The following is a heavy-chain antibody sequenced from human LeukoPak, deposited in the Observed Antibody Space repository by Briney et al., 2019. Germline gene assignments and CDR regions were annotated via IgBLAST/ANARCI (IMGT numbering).Heavy chain of an antibody. CDR2: IYPGDSDT. V-gene: IGHV5-51*01. CDR3: ARHSRYYDSSGYWYSEHFDY. Sequence: PGESLKISCKGSGYRFTSYWIGWVRQMPGKGLEWMGIIYPGDSDTRYSPSFQGQVTISADKSISTAYLQWSSLKASDTAMYYCARHSRYYDSSGYWYSEHFDYWGQGTLVTVSS. D-gene: IGHD3-22*01. J-gene: IGHJ4*02. CDR1: GYRFTSYW.